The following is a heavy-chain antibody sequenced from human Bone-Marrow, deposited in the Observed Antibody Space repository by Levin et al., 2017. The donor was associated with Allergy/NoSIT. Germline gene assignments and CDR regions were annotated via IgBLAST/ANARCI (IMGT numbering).Heavy chain of an antibody. CDR3: ARGIWFGEFPYYYYYGMDV. J-gene: IGHJ6*02. D-gene: IGHD3-10*01. CDR2: ISYDGSTE. V-gene: IGHV3-30*04. CDR1: GFTFNRFI. Sequence: GESLKISCAASGFTFNRFILYWVRQSPGKGLEWVALISYDGSTEYHAESVKGRFTISRDNFNNTLLLQMNSLRSEDTAVYYCARGIWFGEFPYYYYYGMDVWGQGTTFTVSS.